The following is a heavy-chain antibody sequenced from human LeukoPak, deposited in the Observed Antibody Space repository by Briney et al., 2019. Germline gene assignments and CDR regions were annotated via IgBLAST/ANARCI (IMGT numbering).Heavy chain of an antibody. V-gene: IGHV3-74*01. Sequence: PGGSLRLSCAASGFTFSNYWMLCVRQAPGKGLVWVSRINRGGSTTDYADSVKGRFTISRDNAKNTLYLQMNSLRAEDTAVYYCARDYYGSGDYWGQGTLVTVSS. CDR2: INRGGSTT. CDR3: ARDYYGSGDY. CDR1: GFTFSNYW. J-gene: IGHJ4*02. D-gene: IGHD3-10*01.